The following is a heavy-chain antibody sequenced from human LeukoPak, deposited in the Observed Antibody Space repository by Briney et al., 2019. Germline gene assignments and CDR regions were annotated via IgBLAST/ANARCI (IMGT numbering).Heavy chain of an antibody. V-gene: IGHV3-7*01. CDR1: GFNFSTYW. D-gene: IGHD6-19*01. J-gene: IGHJ4*02. CDR3: ARDPPGLEVAGYDY. Sequence: PGGSLRLPCAVSGFNFSTYWMSWVRQDPGRGLEWVANMNQDGSEKYYVDSLKGRFTISRDNAKNSLYLQMNSLRAEDTAVYYCARDPPGLEVAGYDYWGQGTLVTVSS. CDR2: MNQDGSEK.